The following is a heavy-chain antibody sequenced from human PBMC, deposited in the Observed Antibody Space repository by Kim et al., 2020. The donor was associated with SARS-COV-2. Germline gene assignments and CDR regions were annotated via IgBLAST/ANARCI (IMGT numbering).Heavy chain of an antibody. V-gene: IGHV4-34*01. CDR3: ARGRVHRRYYFDY. J-gene: IGHJ4*02. Sequence: TPSLKSRVTIAVDTPRNQFSLKLSSVTAADTPVYYCARGRVHRRYYFDYWGQGTLVTVSS. D-gene: IGHD1-1*01.